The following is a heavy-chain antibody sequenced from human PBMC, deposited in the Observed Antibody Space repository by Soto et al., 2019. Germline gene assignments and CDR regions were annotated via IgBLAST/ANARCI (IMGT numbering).Heavy chain of an antibody. V-gene: IGHV4-30-2*01. CDR3: ARVGGSGSRDWYFNV. CDR1: GGSISRGGYS. J-gene: IGHJ2*01. D-gene: IGHD1-26*01. CDR2: IFHSGST. Sequence: QLQLQESGSGLVNPSQTLSLNCAVSGGSISRGGYSWSWLRQPPGKGLEWIGYIFHSGSTYYNPYLKSRVTISVEGSKNHFSLELSSVTAADTAVYYCARVGGSGSRDWYFNVWGRGTLVTVSS.